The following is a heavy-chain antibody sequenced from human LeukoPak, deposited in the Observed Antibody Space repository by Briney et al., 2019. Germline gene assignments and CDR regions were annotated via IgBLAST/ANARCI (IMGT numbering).Heavy chain of an antibody. Sequence: GGSLRLSRAASGFTFSSYAMHWVRQAPGKGLEWVAVISYDGSNKYYADSVKGRFTISRDNSKNTLYLQMNSLRAEDTAVYYCARANTYYYGPTYYYYGMDVWGQGTTVTVSS. V-gene: IGHV3-30-3*01. J-gene: IGHJ6*02. CDR1: GFTFSSYA. D-gene: IGHD3-10*01. CDR2: ISYDGSNK. CDR3: ARANTYYYGPTYYYYGMDV.